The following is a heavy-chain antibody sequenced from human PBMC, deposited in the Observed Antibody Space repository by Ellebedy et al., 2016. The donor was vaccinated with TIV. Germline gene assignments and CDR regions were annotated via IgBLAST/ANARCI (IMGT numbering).Heavy chain of an antibody. D-gene: IGHD1-26*01. Sequence: ASVKVSXXASGYTFRYFYMHWVRQAPGQGLEWVGVINPSSGSTSYAQKFQGRVTMTRDTSTSTVYMEMTSLRSDDTAVYCCARDLVGETSFVGYWGQGTLVTVSS. V-gene: IGHV1-46*01. CDR3: ARDLVGETSFVGY. J-gene: IGHJ4*02. CDR1: GYTFRYFY. CDR2: INPSSGST.